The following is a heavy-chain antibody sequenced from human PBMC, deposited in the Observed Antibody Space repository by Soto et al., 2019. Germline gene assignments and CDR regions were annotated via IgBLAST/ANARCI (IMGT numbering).Heavy chain of an antibody. V-gene: IGHV3-33*01. CDR2: IWYDGSNK. CDR3: ARFYSSSSLDY. D-gene: IGHD6-6*01. Sequence: QVQLVESGGGVVQPGRSLRLSCAASGFTFSSYGMHWVRQAPGKGLEWVAVIWYDGSNKYYADSVKGRFTISRDNSKNTLYRQMNSLRAEDTAVYYCARFYSSSSLDYWGQGTLVTVSS. J-gene: IGHJ4*02. CDR1: GFTFSSYG.